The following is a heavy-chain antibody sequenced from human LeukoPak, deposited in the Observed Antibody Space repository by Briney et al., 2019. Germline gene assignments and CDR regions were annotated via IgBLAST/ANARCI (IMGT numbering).Heavy chain of an antibody. Sequence: GGSLRLSCAASGFTFSSYSMNWVRQAPGKGLEWVSSSSSSSSYIYYADSVKGRFTISRDNAKNSLYLQMNSLRAEDTAVYYCARGGSSGWWAFDIWGQGTMVTVSS. D-gene: IGHD6-19*01. CDR3: ARGGSSGWWAFDI. CDR1: GFTFSSYS. J-gene: IGHJ3*02. V-gene: IGHV3-21*01. CDR2: SSSSSSYI.